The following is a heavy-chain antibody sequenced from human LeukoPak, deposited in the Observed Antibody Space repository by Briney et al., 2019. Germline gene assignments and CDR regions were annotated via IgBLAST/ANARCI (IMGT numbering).Heavy chain of an antibody. V-gene: IGHV3-48*03. CDR3: ARGGLRSDNYYYYMDV. CDR2: ISSSGSTI. D-gene: IGHD3-3*01. CDR1: GFTFSSYE. J-gene: IGHJ6*03. Sequence: GGSLRLSCAASGFTFSSYEMNWVRQAPGKGLEWVSYISSSGSTIYYADSVKGRFTISRDNAKNSLYLQMNSLRADDTAVYYCARGGLRSDNYYYYMDVWGKGTTVTVSS.